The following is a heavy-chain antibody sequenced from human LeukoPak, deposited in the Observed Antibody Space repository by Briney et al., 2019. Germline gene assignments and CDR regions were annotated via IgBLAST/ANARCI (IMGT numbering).Heavy chain of an antibody. CDR3: ASRRQWLDY. CDR1: GFTFSSFA. V-gene: IGHV3-23*01. D-gene: IGHD6-19*01. Sequence: PGGSLRLSCAASGFTFSSFAMSWVRQPPGKGLEWVSSISSRETTYYADSVKGRFTISRDNSNNTLYLQMTSLRADDTAVYYCASRRQWLDYWGQGTLVTVSS. J-gene: IGHJ4*02. CDR2: ISSRETT.